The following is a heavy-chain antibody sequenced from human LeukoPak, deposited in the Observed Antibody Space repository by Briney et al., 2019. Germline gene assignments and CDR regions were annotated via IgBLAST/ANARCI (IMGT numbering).Heavy chain of an antibody. V-gene: IGHV1-46*01. D-gene: IGHD4-11*01. CDR3: ARQRDSNWFDP. CDR2: INPSAGSK. J-gene: IGHJ5*02. CDR1: GYTFINYY. Sequence: ASVKVSCKASGYTFINYYMHWVRQAPGQGLEWMGIINPSAGSKTYAQNFQGRVTMTRDTSTNTVYMELNSLRSDDTAVYYCARQRDSNWFDPWGQGTLVTVSS.